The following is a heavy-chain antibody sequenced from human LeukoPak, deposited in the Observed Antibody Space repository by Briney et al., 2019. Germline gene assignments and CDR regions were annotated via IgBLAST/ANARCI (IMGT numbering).Heavy chain of an antibody. Sequence: PGGSLRLSCAASGFTFSSYAMSWVRQAPGKGLEWVSAISGSGGSTYYADSVKGRFTISRDNSKNTLYLQMNSLRAEDTAVYYCAKGSLRYSYGYWYFDYWGQGTLVTVSS. D-gene: IGHD5-18*01. CDR2: ISGSGGST. CDR3: AKGSLRYSYGYWYFDY. J-gene: IGHJ4*02. CDR1: GFTFSSYA. V-gene: IGHV3-23*01.